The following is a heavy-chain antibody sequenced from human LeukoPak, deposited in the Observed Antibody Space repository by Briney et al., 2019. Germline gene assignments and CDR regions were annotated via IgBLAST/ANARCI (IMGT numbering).Heavy chain of an antibody. D-gene: IGHD1-26*01. CDR2: IYHSGST. Sequence: SETLSLTCAVSGGSISSGGYSWSWIRQPPRKGLEWIGYIYHSGSTYYNPSLKSRVTISVDRSKNQFSLKLSSVTAADTAVYYCARLSFWFDPWGQGTLVTVSS. V-gene: IGHV4-30-2*01. J-gene: IGHJ5*02. CDR1: GGSISSGGYS. CDR3: ARLSFWFDP.